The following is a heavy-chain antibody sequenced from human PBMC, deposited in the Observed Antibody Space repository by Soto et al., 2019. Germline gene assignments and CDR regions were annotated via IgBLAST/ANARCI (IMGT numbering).Heavy chain of an antibody. J-gene: IGHJ4*02. CDR1: GFSLSTSGMR. CDR3: ARIRQWLVPDY. Sequence: ESGPTLVNPTQTLTLTCTFSGFSLSTSGMRVSWIRQPPGKALEWLARIDWGDDKFYSTSLKTRLTISKDTSKNQVVLTMTNMDPVDTATYYRARIRQWLVPDYWGQGTLVTVSS. D-gene: IGHD6-19*01. V-gene: IGHV2-70*04. CDR2: IDWGDDK.